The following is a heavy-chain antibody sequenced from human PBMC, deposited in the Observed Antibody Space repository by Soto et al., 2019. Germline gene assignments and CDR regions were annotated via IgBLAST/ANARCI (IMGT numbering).Heavy chain of an antibody. D-gene: IGHD3-3*01. CDR3: ARVAMENYHDMWSGSTSSALDV. Sequence: PPETLSLTCKVSGGSMRGYSWSWIRQTPGEGLEWIGYVSHSGRTDYSPSLKNRVTISLDMSKNHFALHVNSVDPADTAVYYCARVAMENYHDMWSGSTSSALDVWGQGTTVTVSS. CDR2: VSHSGRT. V-gene: IGHV4-59*13. J-gene: IGHJ6*02. CDR1: GGSMRGYS.